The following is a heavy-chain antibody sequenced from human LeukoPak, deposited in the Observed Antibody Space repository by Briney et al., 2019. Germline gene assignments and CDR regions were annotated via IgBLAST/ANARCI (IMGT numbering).Heavy chain of an antibody. Sequence: ASVKVSCKASGYTFTSYDINWVRQATGQGLEWMGWMNPNSGNTGYAQKFQGRVTITRNTSISTAYMELSSLRSEDTAVYYCARDEQQLVPSPNWFDPWGQGTLVTVSS. V-gene: IGHV1-8*03. D-gene: IGHD6-13*01. J-gene: IGHJ5*02. CDR2: MNPNSGNT. CDR1: GYTFTSYD. CDR3: ARDEQQLVPSPNWFDP.